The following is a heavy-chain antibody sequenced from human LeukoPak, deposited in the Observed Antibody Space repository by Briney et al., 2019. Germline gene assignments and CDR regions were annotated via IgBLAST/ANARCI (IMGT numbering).Heavy chain of an antibody. CDR1: GFTFSDYY. J-gene: IGHJ4*02. V-gene: IGHV3-11*03. CDR3: ARSRSYYPADY. CDR2: ISSSNTYT. D-gene: IGHD1-26*01. Sequence: PGGSLRLSCAASGFTFSDYYMSWIRQAPGKGLEWVSYISSSNTYTNYAGSVKGRFTISRDDAKNSLHLQMNSLRAEDTAVYYCARSRSYYPADYWGQGTPVTVSS.